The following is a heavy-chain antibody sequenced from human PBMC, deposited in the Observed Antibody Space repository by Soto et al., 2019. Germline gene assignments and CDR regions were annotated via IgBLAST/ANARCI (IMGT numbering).Heavy chain of an antibody. Sequence: EVQLVESGGGLVKPGGSLRLSGAASGFTFSSYSMNWVRQAPGKGLEWVSSISSSSSYIYYADSVKGRFTISRDNAKNSLYLQMNSLRAEDTAVYYCARLAVAAWGEDYYGMDVWGQGTTVTVSS. D-gene: IGHD6-19*01. CDR2: ISSSSSYI. CDR3: ARLAVAAWGEDYYGMDV. V-gene: IGHV3-21*01. J-gene: IGHJ6*02. CDR1: GFTFSSYS.